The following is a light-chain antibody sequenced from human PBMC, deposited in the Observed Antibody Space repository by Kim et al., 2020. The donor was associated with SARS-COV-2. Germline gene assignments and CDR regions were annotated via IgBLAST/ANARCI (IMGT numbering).Light chain of an antibody. CDR1: SNNVGDQG. Sequence: QAGLTQPPSVSKGLRQTATLTCTGNSNNVGDQGAAWLQQHRGHPPKLLFYRNNNRPSGISERLSASRSGTTASLTITALQPEDEADYYCSAWDSSLSAWVFGGGTQLTVL. J-gene: IGLJ3*02. V-gene: IGLV10-54*01. CDR2: RNN. CDR3: SAWDSSLSAWV.